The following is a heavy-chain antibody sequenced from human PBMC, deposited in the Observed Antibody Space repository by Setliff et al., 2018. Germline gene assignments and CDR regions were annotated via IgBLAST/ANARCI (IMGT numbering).Heavy chain of an antibody. Sequence: PSETLSLTCTVSGGSISSGDYYWSWIRQPPGKGLEWIGYIYYSGSAYYNPSLKRRVTISVDTSKNQFSLKLSSVTAADTAVYYCARAGRDGYNFPYYFDYWGQGTLVTVSS. CDR3: ARAGRDGYNFPYYFDY. J-gene: IGHJ4*01. D-gene: IGHD5-12*01. V-gene: IGHV4-30-4*08. CDR2: IYYSGSA. CDR1: GGSISSGDYY.